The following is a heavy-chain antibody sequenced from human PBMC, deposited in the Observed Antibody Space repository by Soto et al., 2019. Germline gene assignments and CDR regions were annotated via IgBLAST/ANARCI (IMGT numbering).Heavy chain of an antibody. CDR3: TRDQGLADYYDSSGYVDY. CDR2: IRSKAYGGTT. D-gene: IGHD3-22*01. V-gene: IGHV3-49*03. CDR1: GFTFGYYA. Sequence: GGSLRLSCTASGFTFGYYAMSWFRQSPGKGLEWVGFIRSKAYGGTTEYAASVKGRFTISRDDSKSIAYLQMNSLKTEDTAVYYCTRDQGLADYYDSSGYVDYWGQGTLVTVSS. J-gene: IGHJ4*02.